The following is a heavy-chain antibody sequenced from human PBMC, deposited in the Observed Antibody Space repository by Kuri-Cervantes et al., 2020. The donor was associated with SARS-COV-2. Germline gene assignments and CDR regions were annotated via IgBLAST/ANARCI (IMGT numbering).Heavy chain of an antibody. V-gene: IGHV3-30*03. CDR1: GFTFSSYG. CDR3: ARAPDYGDYYYYGMDV. CDR2: ISYDEYNK. D-gene: IGHD4-17*01. J-gene: IGHJ6*02. Sequence: GESLKISCEASGFTFSSYGMHWVRQAPGKGLEWVALISYDEYNKYYADSVKGRFTISRDNTKNTLFLQMNSLRAEDTAVYYCARAPDYGDYYYYGMDVWGQGTTVTVSS.